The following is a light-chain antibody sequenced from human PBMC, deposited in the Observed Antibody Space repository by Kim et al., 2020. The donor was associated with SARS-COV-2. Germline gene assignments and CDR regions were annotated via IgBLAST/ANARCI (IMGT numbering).Light chain of an antibody. J-gene: IGLJ2*01. CDR2: EVS. V-gene: IGLV2-8*01. Sequence: SALTQPPSASGSPGQSVTLSCTGTSSDVGGYNYVSWYQQHPGKAPKLMIYEVSKRPSGVPDRFSGSKSGNTASLTVSGLQAEDEADYYCSSYAGSNNVVFGGGTKLTV. CDR1: SSDVGGYNY. CDR3: SSYAGSNNVV.